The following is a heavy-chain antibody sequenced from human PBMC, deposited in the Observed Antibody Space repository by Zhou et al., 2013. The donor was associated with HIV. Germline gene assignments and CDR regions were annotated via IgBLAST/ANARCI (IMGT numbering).Heavy chain of an antibody. V-gene: IGHV1-69*13. CDR2: IIPIFGTA. Sequence: QVQLVQSGAEVKKPGSSVKVSCKASGGTFSSYAISWVRQAPGQGLEWMGGIIPIFGTANYAQKFQGRVTITADESTSTAYMELSSLRSEDTAVYYCASCQQLGKRIDYYYYYYMDVWGKGDHGHRLL. J-gene: IGHJ6*03. CDR3: ASCQQLGKRIDYYYYYYMDV. CDR1: GGTFSSYA. D-gene: IGHD6-13*01.